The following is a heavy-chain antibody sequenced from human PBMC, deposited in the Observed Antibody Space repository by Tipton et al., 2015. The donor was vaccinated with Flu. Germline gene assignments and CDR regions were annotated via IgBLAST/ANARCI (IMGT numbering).Heavy chain of an antibody. V-gene: IGHV4-59*11. J-gene: IGHJ5*01. D-gene: IGHD1-26*01. CDR1: GDSISSHF. Sequence: TLSLTCTVSGDSISSHFWSWIRQPPGKGLEWIGHIYYSGYTNYNPSLKSRVTISVDTSKNQFYLKRSSVTAADTPVYYCARAIGMPNWFDPWGQGTLVTVSS. CDR2: IYYSGYT. CDR3: ARAIGMPNWFDP.